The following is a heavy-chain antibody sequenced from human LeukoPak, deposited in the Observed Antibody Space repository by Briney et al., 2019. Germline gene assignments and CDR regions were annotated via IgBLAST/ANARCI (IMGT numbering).Heavy chain of an antibody. CDR2: ISYDGSNK. CDR3: AREGGYGLDV. CDR1: GFTFSSYA. Sequence: PGRSLRLSCAASGFTFSSYAMHWVRQAPGKGLEWVAVISYDGSNKYYADSVKGRFTISRDNSKNTLYLQMNSLRAEDTAVYYCAREGGYGLDVWGQGTTVTVSS. D-gene: IGHD2-15*01. V-gene: IGHV3-30*04. J-gene: IGHJ6*02.